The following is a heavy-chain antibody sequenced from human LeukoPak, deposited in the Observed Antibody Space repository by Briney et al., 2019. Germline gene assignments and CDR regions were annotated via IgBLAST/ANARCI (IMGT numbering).Heavy chain of an antibody. D-gene: IGHD1-26*01. CDR2: ISSSGSTR. Sequence: GGSLRLSCAASGFTFSSYEMNWVRQAPGKGLEWVSYISSSGSTRYYADSVKGRFTISRDNAKNSLFLQMNSLRAEDTAVYYCARVPYSGSYYYYYYMDVWGKGTTVTISS. CDR3: ARVPYSGSYYYYYYMDV. J-gene: IGHJ6*03. CDR1: GFTFSSYE. V-gene: IGHV3-48*03.